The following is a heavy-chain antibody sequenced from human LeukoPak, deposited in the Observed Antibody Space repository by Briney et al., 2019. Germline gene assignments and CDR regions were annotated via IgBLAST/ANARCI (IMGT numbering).Heavy chain of an antibody. V-gene: IGHV4-34*01. CDR3: ARGFLEWLLSNDAFDF. CDR2: INHSGST. J-gene: IGHJ3*01. CDR1: GGSFSGYY. Sequence: SETLSLTCAVYGGSFSGYYWSWIRQPPGKGLEWIGEINHSGSTNYNPSLKSRVTISVDTSKNQFSLKLSSVTAADTAVYYCARGFLEWLLSNDAFDFWGQGTMVTVSS. D-gene: IGHD3-3*01.